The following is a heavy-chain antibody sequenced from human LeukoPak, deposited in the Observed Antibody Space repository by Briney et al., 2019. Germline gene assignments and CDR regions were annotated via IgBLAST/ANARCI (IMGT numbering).Heavy chain of an antibody. D-gene: IGHD3-22*01. CDR2: IHPGDNT. V-gene: IGHV3-53*01. CDR3: ARGFDYYDSTGSGY. J-gene: IGHJ4*02. Sequence: PGGSLRLSCAASGFTVNNNYMNWVRQAPGKGLEWVSGIHPGDNTYYADSAKGRFTISRDNAKNTLYLQMNSLRVEDTAVYYCARGFDYYDSTGSGYWGQGTLVTVSS. CDR1: GFTVNNNY.